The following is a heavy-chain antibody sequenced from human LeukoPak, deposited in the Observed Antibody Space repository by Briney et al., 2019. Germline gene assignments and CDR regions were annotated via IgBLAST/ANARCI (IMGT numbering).Heavy chain of an antibody. J-gene: IGHJ3*02. CDR3: AKDRLGTLDAFDI. Sequence: GGSLRLSCAASGFTFSSYAMNWIRQAPGKGLEWMAVISYDGNNKYYADSVKGRFTISRDNSKNTLYLQIDSLRAEDTAVYYCAKDRLGTLDAFDIWGQGTMVTVSS. V-gene: IGHV3-30*18. D-gene: IGHD3-9*01. CDR1: GFTFSSYA. CDR2: ISYDGNNK.